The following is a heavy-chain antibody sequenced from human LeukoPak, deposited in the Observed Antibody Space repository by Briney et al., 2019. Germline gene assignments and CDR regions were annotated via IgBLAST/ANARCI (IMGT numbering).Heavy chain of an antibody. D-gene: IGHD2-2*01. J-gene: IGHJ4*02. V-gene: IGHV5-51*01. CDR3: ARSALGYCISTSCYIY. Sequence: GESLKISCKDSGNSFTNYWIGWVRQMPGKGLEWMGIIYPRDSDTRYSPSFQGQVTISADKSTSTAYLQWSSLKASDTAMYYCARSALGYCISTSCYIYWGQRTLVTVSS. CDR2: IYPRDSDT. CDR1: GNSFTNYW.